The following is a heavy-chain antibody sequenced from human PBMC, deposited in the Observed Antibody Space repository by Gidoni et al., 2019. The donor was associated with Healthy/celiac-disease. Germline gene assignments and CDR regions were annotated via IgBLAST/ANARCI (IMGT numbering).Heavy chain of an antibody. CDR1: GYTFTSYG. V-gene: IGHV1-18*01. CDR3: ARDYDILTGYSYNWFDP. CDR2: TSAYNGDT. Sequence: QVQLVQYGAEVKKPGASVKVSCKASGYTFTSYGISWVRQAPGQGLEWMGWTSAYNGDTNYAQKLQGRVTMTTDTSTSTAYMELRSLRSDDTAVYYCARDYDILTGYSYNWFDPWGQGTLVTVSS. J-gene: IGHJ5*02. D-gene: IGHD3-9*01.